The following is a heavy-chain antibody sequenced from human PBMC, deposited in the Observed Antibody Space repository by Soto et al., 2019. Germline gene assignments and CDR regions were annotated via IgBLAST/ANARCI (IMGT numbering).Heavy chain of an antibody. J-gene: IGHJ4*02. Sequence: QVQLVQSGAEVKKPGSSVKVSCKASGGTFSSYTISWVRQAPGQGLEWMGRIIPILGIANYAQKFQVRVTITAEKSTSTAYMELSSLRSEDTAVYYCARQANVVAAFDYWGQGTLVTVSS. D-gene: IGHD2-15*01. CDR3: ARQANVVAAFDY. CDR1: GGTFSSYT. CDR2: IIPILGIA. V-gene: IGHV1-69*02.